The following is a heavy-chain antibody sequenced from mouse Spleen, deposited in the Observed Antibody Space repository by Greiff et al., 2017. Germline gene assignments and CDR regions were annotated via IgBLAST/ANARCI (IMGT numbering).Heavy chain of an antibody. J-gene: IGHJ3*01. CDR2: IDPETGGT. CDR3: TRSPLAY. Sequence: VKLQESGAELVRPGASVTLSCKASGYTFTDYEMHWVKQTPVHGLEWIGAIDPETGGTAYNQKFKGKAILTADKSSSTAYMELRSLTSEDSAVYYCTRSPLAYWGQGTLVTVSA. V-gene: IGHV1-15*01. CDR1: GYTFTDYE.